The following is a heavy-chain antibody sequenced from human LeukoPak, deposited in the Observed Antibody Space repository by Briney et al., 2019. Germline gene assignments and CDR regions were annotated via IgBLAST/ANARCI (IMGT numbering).Heavy chain of an antibody. D-gene: IGHD3-22*01. J-gene: IGHJ4*02. CDR3: ARGRFVLYYDSSGYYY. V-gene: IGHV4-4*02. CDR2: ISHSGAT. Sequence: SGTLSLTCAVSGDSITSAYWWSWVRQSPGQGLEWIGEISHSGATNHNPSLKSRVTISVDTSKNQFSLKLSSVTAADTAVYYCARGRFVLYYDSSGYYYWGQGTLVTVSS. CDR1: GDSITSAYW.